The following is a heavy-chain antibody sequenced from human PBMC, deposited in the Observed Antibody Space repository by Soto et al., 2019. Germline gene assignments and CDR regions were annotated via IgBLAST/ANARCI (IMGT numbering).Heavy chain of an antibody. CDR2: INAGNGNT. D-gene: IGHD6-6*01. J-gene: IGHJ6*03. V-gene: IGHV1-3*01. CDR3: ARDENGSSYYYYYYMDV. Sequence: GASVKVSCKASGYTFTSYAMHWVRQAPGQRLEWMGWINAGNGNTKYSQKFQGRVTITRDTSASTAYMELSSLRSEDTAVYYCARDENGSSYYYYYYMDVWGKGTTVTVSS. CDR1: GYTFTSYA.